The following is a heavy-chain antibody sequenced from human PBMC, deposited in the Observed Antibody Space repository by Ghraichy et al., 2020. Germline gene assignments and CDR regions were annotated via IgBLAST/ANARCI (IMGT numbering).Heavy chain of an antibody. Sequence: SETLSLTCTVSGGSISSSSYYWGWIRQPPGKGLEWLGSIYYSGRTYYNPSLKSRVTISVATAKNQFSLKLRSVTAADTAVYYCASGNVLTAYDSFEIWGQGTMVTVSS. D-gene: IGHD2-8*01. J-gene: IGHJ3*02. CDR1: GGSISSSSYY. CDR3: ASGNVLTAYDSFEI. CDR2: IYYSGRT. V-gene: IGHV4-39*01.